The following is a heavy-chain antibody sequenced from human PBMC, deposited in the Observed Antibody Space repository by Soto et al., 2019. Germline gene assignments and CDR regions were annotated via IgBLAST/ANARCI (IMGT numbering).Heavy chain of an antibody. CDR1: GGTFSSYT. J-gene: IGHJ6*02. D-gene: IGHD3-22*01. CDR3: ARASTMIVVVIASYYGMDV. Sequence: SVKVSCKASGGTFSSYTISWVRQAPGQGLEWMGRIIPILGIANYAQKFQGRVTITADKSTSTAYMELSSLRSEDTAVYYCARASTMIVVVIASYYGMDVWGQGTTVTVSS. CDR2: IIPILGIA. V-gene: IGHV1-69*02.